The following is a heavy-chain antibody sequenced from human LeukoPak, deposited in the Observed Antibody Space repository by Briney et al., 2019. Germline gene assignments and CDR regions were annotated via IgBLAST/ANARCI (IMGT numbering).Heavy chain of an antibody. CDR2: ISGSGGST. CDR3: AKRSIAVAGTGGYCFDY. CDR1: GFTFSSYA. D-gene: IGHD6-19*01. Sequence: PGGSLRLSCAASGFTFSSYAMSWVRQAPGKGLEWVSGISGSGGSTYYADSVKGRFTISRDNSKNTLYLQMNSLRAEDTAVYYCAKRSIAVAGTGGYCFDYWGQGTLVTVSS. V-gene: IGHV3-23*01. J-gene: IGHJ4*02.